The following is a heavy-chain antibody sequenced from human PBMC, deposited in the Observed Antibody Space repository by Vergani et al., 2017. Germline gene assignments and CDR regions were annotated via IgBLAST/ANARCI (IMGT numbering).Heavy chain of an antibody. CDR3: TTGFPGSIWSTY. CDR2: VRNKEDGGTP. J-gene: IGHJ4*01. Sequence: EVQLVESGGGLEQPGRSLRLSCRASGFTFTDYGISWVRQAPGKGLEWVGFVRNKEDGGTPEHAASVKSRFTIARDDSKAIAYLQMNSLKTEDTAVYYCTTGFPGSIWSTYWGQGTLVTVSS. V-gene: IGHV3-49*04. CDR1: GFTFTDYG. D-gene: IGHD1-26*01.